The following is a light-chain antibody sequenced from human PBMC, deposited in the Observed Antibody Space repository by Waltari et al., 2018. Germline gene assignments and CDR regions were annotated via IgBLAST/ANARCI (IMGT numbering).Light chain of an antibody. CDR1: SSNIGSRS. V-gene: IGLV1-44*01. Sequence: QSVLTQPPSASGPPGQRVTISCSGSSSNIGSRSVSWYQHLPGTAPKFLIHDNTQRPSGVPDRFSGSKSGTSASLAISGLQSEDEAHYYCAAWDDSLNAVVFGGGTKLTVL. CDR2: DNT. J-gene: IGLJ2*01. CDR3: AAWDDSLNAVV.